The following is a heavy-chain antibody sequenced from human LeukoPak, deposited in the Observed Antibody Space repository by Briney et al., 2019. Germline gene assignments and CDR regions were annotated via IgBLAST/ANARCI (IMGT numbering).Heavy chain of an antibody. D-gene: IGHD3-10*01. CDR2: ISWNSGSI. CDR3: TRDISPTMVAIDY. Sequence: GRSLRLSCAASGFTFNDYAMHWVRQAPGKGLEWVSGISWNSGSIGYADSVKGRFTISRDNAKNSLYLQMNSLRVEDMALYFCTRDISPTMVAIDYWGQGTLVTVSS. J-gene: IGHJ4*02. CDR1: GFTFNDYA. V-gene: IGHV3-9*03.